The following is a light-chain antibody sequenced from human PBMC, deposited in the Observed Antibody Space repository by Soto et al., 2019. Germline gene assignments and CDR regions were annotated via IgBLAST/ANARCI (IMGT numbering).Light chain of an antibody. Sequence: SVLTQPASVSGSLGQSITISCTGTSSDVGAYNYVSWYQQQSGKAPKLMIHEVSNRPSGVSNRFSGSKSGNTASLTISGLQAEDEADYYCSSYTTSRAYVFGIGTKVTVL. J-gene: IGLJ1*01. CDR1: SSDVGAYNY. V-gene: IGLV2-14*01. CDR3: SSYTTSRAYV. CDR2: EVS.